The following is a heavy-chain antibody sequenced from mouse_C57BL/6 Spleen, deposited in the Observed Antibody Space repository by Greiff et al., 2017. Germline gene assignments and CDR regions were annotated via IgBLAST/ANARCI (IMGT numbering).Heavy chain of an antibody. V-gene: IGHV1-61*01. J-gene: IGHJ2*01. CDR2: IYPSDSET. D-gene: IGHD2-1*01. Sequence: QVQLQQPGAELVRPGSSVKLSCKASGYTFTSYWMDWVKQRPGQGLEWIGNIYPSDSETHYNQKFKDKATLTVDKSSSTAYMQLSSLTSEDSAVYYCARGGAYGNYDYWGQGTTLTVSS. CDR3: ARGGAYGNYDY. CDR1: GYTFTSYW.